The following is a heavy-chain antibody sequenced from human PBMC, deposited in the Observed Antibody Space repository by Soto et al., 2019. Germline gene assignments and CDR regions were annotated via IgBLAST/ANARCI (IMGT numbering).Heavy chain of an antibody. CDR1: GFSFSNAW. CDR2: IKSKTDGGTA. V-gene: IGHV3-15*01. CDR3: TTLNYGVDV. J-gene: IGHJ6*02. Sequence: PRLSCAASGFSFSNAWMSWVRQLPGKGLEWVGHIKSKTDGGTADYAAPVKGRFTISRDDSKNTLYLQMNSLKTEDTAMFYCTTLNYGVDVWGQGTTVTVSS.